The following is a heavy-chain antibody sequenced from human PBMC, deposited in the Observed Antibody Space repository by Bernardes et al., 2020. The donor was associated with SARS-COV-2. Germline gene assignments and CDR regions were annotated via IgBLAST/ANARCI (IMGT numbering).Heavy chain of an antibody. Sequence: SETLTLTCTVSGGSIRSSYWSWIRQPAGPGLEWIGRIYTSGSSNYNPSLKSRITMSVDTSKNQFSLRLSSVTAADTAVYYCARTRGYSYQEDYYGMDVWGQGTTVTVSS. CDR1: GGSIRSSY. D-gene: IGHD5-18*01. CDR2: IYTSGSS. V-gene: IGHV4-4*07. CDR3: ARTRGYSYQEDYYGMDV. J-gene: IGHJ6*02.